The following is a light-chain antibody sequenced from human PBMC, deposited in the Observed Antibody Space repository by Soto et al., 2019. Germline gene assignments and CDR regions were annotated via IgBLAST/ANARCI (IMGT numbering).Light chain of an antibody. V-gene: IGLV1-51*02. CDR1: SSNIGNNY. Sequence: QSVLTQPPSVSAAPGQRVTISCSGSSSNIGNNYVSWYQQLPGTAPKLLIYENNKRPSGIPDRFSGSKSGTTATLAITGLQTGDEANYYCGAWDNSLSVGGFAGGTKLTVL. CDR3: GAWDNSLSVGG. CDR2: ENN. J-gene: IGLJ3*02.